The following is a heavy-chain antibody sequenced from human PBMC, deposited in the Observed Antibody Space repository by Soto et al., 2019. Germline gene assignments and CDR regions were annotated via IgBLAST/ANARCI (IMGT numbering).Heavy chain of an antibody. CDR2: IYSSGNT. Sequence: SETLSLTCSVSGGTISGYYWTWIRQPAGKGLEWIGRIYSSGNTKYNPSLQSRVTMSLDTSNNQFSLRLTSVTAADTAVYYCARGQRFSDWFDPWGQGTLVTVPQ. D-gene: IGHD3-3*01. J-gene: IGHJ5*02. CDR1: GGTISGYY. V-gene: IGHV4-4*07. CDR3: ARGQRFSDWFDP.